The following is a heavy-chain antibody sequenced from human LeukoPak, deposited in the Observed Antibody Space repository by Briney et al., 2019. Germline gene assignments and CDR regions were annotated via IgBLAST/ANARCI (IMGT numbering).Heavy chain of an antibody. J-gene: IGHJ4*02. CDR1: GYTFTSYY. V-gene: IGHV1-2*02. CDR2: VNPTSGGT. Sequence: ASVKVSCKTSGYTFTSYYMHWVRQAPGQGLEWMGWVNPTSGGTNYAQKFQGRVTMPRDTSISTAYMELSRLRSDDTAVYYCARVYYYYDSSGILTLYFDYWGQGTLVTVSS. D-gene: IGHD3-22*01. CDR3: ARVYYYYDSSGILTLYFDY.